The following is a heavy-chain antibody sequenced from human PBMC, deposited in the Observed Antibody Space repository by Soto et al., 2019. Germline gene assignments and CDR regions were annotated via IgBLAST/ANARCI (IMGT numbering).Heavy chain of an antibody. CDR1: GFTFRSYG. V-gene: IGHV3-30*18. CDR3: AKVPAPNDAFDI. J-gene: IGHJ3*02. CDR2: ISYDGSNR. Sequence: GGSLRLSCAASGFTFRSYGMHWVRQAPGKGLEWVAVISYDGSNRYYADSVKGRFTISRANSKNTLYLQMNSLRAEDTAVYYCAKVPAPNDAFDIWGQGTMVTVSS.